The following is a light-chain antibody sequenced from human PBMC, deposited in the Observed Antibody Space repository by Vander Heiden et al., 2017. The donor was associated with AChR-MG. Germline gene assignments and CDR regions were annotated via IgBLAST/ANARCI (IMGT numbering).Light chain of an antibody. CDR1: STDVCGYND. CDR3: CANAGSYTLV. CDR2: DVN. Sequence: SALTQPRPVSGSPAHSVTISCTGTSTDVCGYNDVTWYQQHPGKDPKVMIYDVNKRPSGVPDRFSGSKSGTTASMTISGLQAEDEADYYCCANAGSYTLVFGGGTKLTVL. J-gene: IGLJ2*01. V-gene: IGLV2-11*01.